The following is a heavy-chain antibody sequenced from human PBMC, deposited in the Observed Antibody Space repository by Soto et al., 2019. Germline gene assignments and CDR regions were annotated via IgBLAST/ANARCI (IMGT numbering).Heavy chain of an antibody. D-gene: IGHD7-27*01. CDR3: ARQNPLGNYYYGMDV. Sequence: GESLKISCKGSGYSFTSYWIGWVRQMPGKGLEWMGIIYPGDSDTRYSPSFQGQVTISADKSISTAYLQWSSLKASDTAMYYCARQNPLGNYYYGMDVWGQGTTVTVS. CDR1: GYSFTSYW. CDR2: IYPGDSDT. J-gene: IGHJ6*02. V-gene: IGHV5-51*01.